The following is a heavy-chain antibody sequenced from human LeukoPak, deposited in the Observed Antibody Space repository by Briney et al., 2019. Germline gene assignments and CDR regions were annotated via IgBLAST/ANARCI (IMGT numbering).Heavy chain of an antibody. Sequence: GASVTVSCKASGYTFISYDINWVRQATGQGLEWMGWMNPNSGNTGYAQKFQGRVTMTRNTSISTAYMELSSLRFEDTAVYYCARSFTGGWFDPWGQGTLVTVSS. CDR2: MNPNSGNT. V-gene: IGHV1-8*01. D-gene: IGHD1-26*01. CDR3: ARSFTGGWFDP. CDR1: GYTFISYD. J-gene: IGHJ5*02.